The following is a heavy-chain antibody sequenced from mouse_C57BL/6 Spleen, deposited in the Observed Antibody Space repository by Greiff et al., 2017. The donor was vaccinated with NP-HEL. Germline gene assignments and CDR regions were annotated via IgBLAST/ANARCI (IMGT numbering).Heavy chain of an antibody. V-gene: IGHV1-26*01. D-gene: IGHD3-2*02. Sequence: VQLQQSGPELVKPGASVKISCKASGYTFTDYYMNWVQQSPGKGLEWIGDINPNNGGTSYNQQFKGKATLTVDTSSSTAYMELRSLTSEDTAVYYGGKDRKGRLHVGWGQGTLVTVSA. J-gene: IGHJ3*01. CDR3: GKDRKGRLHVG. CDR2: INPNNGGT. CDR1: GYTFTDYY.